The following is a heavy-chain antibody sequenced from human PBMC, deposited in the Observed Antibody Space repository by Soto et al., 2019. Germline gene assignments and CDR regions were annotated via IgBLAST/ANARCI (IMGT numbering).Heavy chain of an antibody. J-gene: IGHJ5*02. V-gene: IGHV3-73*01. CDR3: TRPSVALNWFDP. Sequence: GGSLRLSCAASGFTFSGSAMHWVRQASGKGLEWVGRIRSKANSYATAYAASVKGRFTISRDDSKNTAYLQMNSLKTEDTAVYYCTRPSVALNWFDPWGQGTLVTVSS. D-gene: IGHD6-19*01. CDR2: IRSKANSYAT. CDR1: GFTFSGSA.